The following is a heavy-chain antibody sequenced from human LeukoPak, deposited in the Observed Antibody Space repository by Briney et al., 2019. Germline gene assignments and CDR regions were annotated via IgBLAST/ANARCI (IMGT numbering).Heavy chain of an antibody. CDR1: GFTFSSYA. J-gene: IGHJ5*02. CDR2: ISAGGGST. Sequence: GGSLRLSCAASGFTFSSYAMSWVRQAPGKGLEWVSAISAGGGSTYYADSVKGRFTISRDNSKNTLYLQMNSLRAEDTALYYCARKAMGDYLRSPNTSWGQGPLVTVSS. D-gene: IGHD2/OR15-2a*01. V-gene: IGHV3-23*01. CDR3: ARKAMGDYLRSPNTS.